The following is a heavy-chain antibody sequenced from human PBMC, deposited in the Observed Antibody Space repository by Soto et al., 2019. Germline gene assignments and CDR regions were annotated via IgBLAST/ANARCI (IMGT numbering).Heavy chain of an antibody. V-gene: IGHV4-34*12. CDR1: GGSFSAYY. J-gene: IGHJ6*02. CDR3: ARQRPTDGRWEFANYYGMDV. Sequence: SETLSLTCAVYGGSFSAYYWSWVRQPPGKGLEWIGEIIHSESTKHNPSLKSRVTISVDTSKDQFSLKLSSVTAADTAVYYCARQRPTDGRWEFANYYGMDVWGQGTPVTVSS. CDR2: IIHSEST. D-gene: IGHD1-26*01.